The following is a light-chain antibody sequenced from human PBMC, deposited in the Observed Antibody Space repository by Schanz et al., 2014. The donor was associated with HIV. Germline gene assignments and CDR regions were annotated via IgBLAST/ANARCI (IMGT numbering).Light chain of an antibody. J-gene: IGLJ2*01. CDR2: DVY. CDR3: ISYTRDTVL. CDR1: NADVGGYDY. Sequence: QSALTQPASVSGSPGQSVSISCSGSNADVGGYDYVAWYQQYPGKAPRLLIYDVYIRPSGISNRFSGSKSGNTASLTISGLQPEDEADYYCISYTRDTVLFGGGTKLTVL. V-gene: IGLV2-14*03.